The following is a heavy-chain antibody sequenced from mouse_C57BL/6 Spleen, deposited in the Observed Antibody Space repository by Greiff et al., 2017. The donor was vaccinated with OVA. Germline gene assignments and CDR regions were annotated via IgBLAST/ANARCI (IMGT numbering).Heavy chain of an antibody. J-gene: IGHJ1*03. Sequence: VQLQQSGAELVKPGASVKMSCKASGYTFTSYWITWVKQRPGQGLEWIGDIYPGSGSTNYNEKFKSKATLTVDTSSSTAYMQLSSLTSEDSAVYYSARSNSGTYWYFDVWGTGTTVTVSS. CDR3: ARSNSGTYWYFDV. CDR2: IYPGSGST. CDR1: GYTFTSYW. D-gene: IGHD4-1*01. V-gene: IGHV1-55*01.